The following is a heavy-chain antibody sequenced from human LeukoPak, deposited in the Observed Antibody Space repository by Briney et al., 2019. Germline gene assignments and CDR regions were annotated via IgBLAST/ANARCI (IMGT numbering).Heavy chain of an antibody. J-gene: IGHJ5*02. V-gene: IGHV3-21*01. CDR1: GFTFSSYS. D-gene: IGHD1-26*01. Sequence: GGSLRLSCAASGFTFSSYSMNWVRQAPGKGLEWVSSISSSSSYIYYADSVKGRFTISRDNAKNSLYLQMNSLRAEDTAVYYCARVLGGVGATLWFDPWGQGTLVTVSS. CDR2: ISSSSSYI. CDR3: ARVLGGVGATLWFDP.